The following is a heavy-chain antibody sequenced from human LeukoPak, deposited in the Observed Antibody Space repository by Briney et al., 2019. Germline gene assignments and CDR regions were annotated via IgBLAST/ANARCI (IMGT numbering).Heavy chain of an antibody. CDR2: ISWNSGSI. J-gene: IGHJ3*02. V-gene: IGHV3-9*01. CDR1: GFTFSSYA. CDR3: AKVLMYSSTPDAFDI. Sequence: GGSLRLSCAASGFTFSSYAMSWVRQAPGKGLEWVSGISWNSGSIGYADSVKGRFTISRDNAKNSLYLQMNSLRAEDTALYYCAKVLMYSSTPDAFDIWGQGTMVTVSS. D-gene: IGHD6-13*01.